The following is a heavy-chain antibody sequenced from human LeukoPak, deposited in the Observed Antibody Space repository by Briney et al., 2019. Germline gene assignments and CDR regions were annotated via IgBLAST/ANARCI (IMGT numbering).Heavy chain of an antibody. CDR1: GYTFTTYP. CDR2: IHTNTGSP. D-gene: IGHD3-22*01. CDR3: VRGIDTTGYFNY. V-gene: IGHV7-4-1*02. Sequence: ASVKVSCKASGYTFTTYPINWARQAPGQGLEWMGWIHTNTGSPTYAQGLTRRFVFSLDTSVSTAFLQINSLKAEDTALYYCVRGIDTTGYFNYWGQGTLVTVSS. J-gene: IGHJ4*02.